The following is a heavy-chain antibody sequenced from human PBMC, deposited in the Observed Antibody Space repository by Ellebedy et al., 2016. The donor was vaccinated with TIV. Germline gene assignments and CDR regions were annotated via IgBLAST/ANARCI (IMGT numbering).Heavy chain of an antibody. CDR1: GFTFSAYA. D-gene: IGHD4-11*01. CDR2: LSYDGGSK. J-gene: IGHJ4*02. Sequence: PAGSLRLSCAASGFTFSAYAMHWVRQAPATGLDWLAILSYDGGSKYYADSVKGRFTISRDKSNNTLYLQMNSLRPEDTAVYYCARGGLVMTTVTTRRVDWWGQGTLVTVSS. V-gene: IGHV3-30-3*01. CDR3: ARGGLVMTTVTTRRVDW.